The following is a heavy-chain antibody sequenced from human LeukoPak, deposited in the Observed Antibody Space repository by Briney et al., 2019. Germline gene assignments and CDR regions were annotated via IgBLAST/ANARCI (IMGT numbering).Heavy chain of an antibody. CDR3: AKDRPGRAYCGGDCYLNWFDP. V-gene: IGHV3-23*01. Sequence: GGSLRLSCAASGFRFSSYAMSWVRQAPGKGLEWVSAISGSGVSTYYADSVKGRFTISRDNSKNTLYLQMNSLRAEDTAVYYCAKDRPGRAYCGGDCYLNWFDPWGQGTLVTVSS. J-gene: IGHJ5*02. CDR2: ISGSGVST. D-gene: IGHD2-21*01. CDR1: GFRFSSYA.